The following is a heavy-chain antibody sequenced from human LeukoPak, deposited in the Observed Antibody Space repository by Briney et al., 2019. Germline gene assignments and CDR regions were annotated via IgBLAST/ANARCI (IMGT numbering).Heavy chain of an antibody. CDR1: GFTFSSYA. CDR2: ISGSDGGT. CDR3: AKFALQSDPFDY. J-gene: IGHJ4*02. V-gene: IGHV3-23*01. Sequence: PGGSLRLSCAASGFTFSSYAMNWVRQAPGKGLEWVSTISGSDGGTFYADSVKGRFTISRDNSKNTLYLQMNSLRGEDTAIYYCAKFALQSDPFDYWGQGTLVTVSS. D-gene: IGHD6-19*01.